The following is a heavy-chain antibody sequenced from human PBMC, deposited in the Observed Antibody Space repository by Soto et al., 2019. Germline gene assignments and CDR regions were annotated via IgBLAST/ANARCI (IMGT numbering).Heavy chain of an antibody. J-gene: IGHJ4*02. Sequence: QITLKESGPTLVKPTQTLTLTCTFSGFSLTTSGEGVGWIRQPPGKALEWLALIYWDDDEHYSPSLKSRLTITRDTSKNQVVLTMTNMDPMDTATYYCAHRRGFGENSYWGQGTLVTVSS. CDR3: AHRRGFGENSY. CDR2: IYWDDDE. D-gene: IGHD3-10*01. V-gene: IGHV2-5*02. CDR1: GFSLTTSGEG.